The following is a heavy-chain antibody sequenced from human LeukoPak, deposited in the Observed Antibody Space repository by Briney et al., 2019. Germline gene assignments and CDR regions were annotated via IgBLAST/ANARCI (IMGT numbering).Heavy chain of an antibody. Sequence: GGSLRLSCAASGFTFSISSYGMNWVRQAPGKGLEWVSSINSSSSYIYYADSVKGRFTISRDNAKNSLYLQMNSLRAEDTAVYYCTRTQYCRGGSCYSWSFDYWGQGTLVTVSS. D-gene: IGHD2-15*01. J-gene: IGHJ4*02. V-gene: IGHV3-21*03. CDR1: GFTFSISSYG. CDR3: TRTQYCRGGSCYSWSFDY. CDR2: INSSSSYI.